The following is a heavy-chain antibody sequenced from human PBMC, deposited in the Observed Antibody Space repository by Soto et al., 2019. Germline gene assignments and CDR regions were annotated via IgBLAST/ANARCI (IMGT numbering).Heavy chain of an antibody. D-gene: IGHD4-17*01. CDR2: INPNSGAT. CDR1: GGTFSSYA. CDR3: VRIMTTVTTGELDP. Sequence: ASVKVSCKASGGTFSSYAISWVRQAPGQGLEWMGWINPNSGATNIAQKFQGRITMTRDTSISTAYMELSSLRSDDTAVYYCVRIMTTVTTGELDPWGQGTLVTVSS. V-gene: IGHV1-2*02. J-gene: IGHJ5*02.